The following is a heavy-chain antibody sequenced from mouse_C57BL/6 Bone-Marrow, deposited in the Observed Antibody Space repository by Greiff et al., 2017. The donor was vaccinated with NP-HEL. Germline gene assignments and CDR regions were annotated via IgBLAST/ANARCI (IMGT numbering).Heavy chain of an antibody. V-gene: IGHV10-1*01. CDR2: IRSKSNNYAT. Sequence: EVKVVESGGGLVQPKGSLKLSCAASGFSFNTYAMNWVRQAPGKGLEWVARIRSKSNNYATYYADSVKDRFTISRDDSESMLYLQMNNLKTEDTAMYYCVRYTHGGDYWGQGTSVTVSS. D-gene: IGHD1-1*01. CDR1: GFSFNTYA. J-gene: IGHJ4*01. CDR3: VRYTHGGDY.